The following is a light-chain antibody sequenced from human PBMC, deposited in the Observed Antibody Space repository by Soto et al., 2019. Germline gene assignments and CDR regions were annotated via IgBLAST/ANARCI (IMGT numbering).Light chain of an antibody. CDR3: QQYDNYPLT. CDR2: AAS. CDR1: QGISSY. J-gene: IGKJ4*01. V-gene: IGKV1-8*01. Sequence: AVRMTQSPSAFSASTGDRVTITCRASQGISSYLAWYQQKPGKAPKLLIYAASTLQSGVPSRFSGRGSGTDFTLTISCLQSEDFATYYCQQYDNYPLTFGGGTNVDIK.